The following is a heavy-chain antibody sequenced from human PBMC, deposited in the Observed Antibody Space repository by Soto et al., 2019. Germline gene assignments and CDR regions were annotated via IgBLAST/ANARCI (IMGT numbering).Heavy chain of an antibody. CDR1: GFTFGDYA. V-gene: IGHV3-49*03. CDR2: IRSKAYGGTT. J-gene: IGHJ5*02. Sequence: GGSLRLSCTASGFTFGDYAMSWFRQAPGKGLEWVGFIRSKAYGGTTEYAASVKGRFTISRDDSKSIAYLQMNSLKTEDTAVYYCTAGGYQLPYPYNWFDPWGQGTLVTVSS. CDR3: TAGGYQLPYPYNWFDP. D-gene: IGHD2-2*01.